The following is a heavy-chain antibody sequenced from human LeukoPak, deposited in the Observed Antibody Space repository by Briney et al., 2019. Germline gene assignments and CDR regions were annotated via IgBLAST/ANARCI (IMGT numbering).Heavy chain of an antibody. Sequence: PSETLSLTCTVSGGSINNYYWTWIRQPAGKGLEWIGRIYSSGKTNYNPSLKSRVTISVDTSKNQFSLKLSSVTAADTAVYYCASTYYDILTGYPSPYYFDYWGQGTLVTVSS. CDR2: IYSSGKT. V-gene: IGHV4-4*07. CDR3: ASTYYDILTGYPSPYYFDY. CDR1: GGSINNYY. D-gene: IGHD3-9*01. J-gene: IGHJ4*02.